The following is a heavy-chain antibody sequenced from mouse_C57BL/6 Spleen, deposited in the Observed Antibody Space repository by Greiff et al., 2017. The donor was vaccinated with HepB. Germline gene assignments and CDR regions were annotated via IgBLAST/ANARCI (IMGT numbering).Heavy chain of an antibody. CDR3: AVYYDYDGWFAY. J-gene: IGHJ3*01. Sequence: VKLMESGAELVRPGASVKLSCKASGYTFTDYYINWVKQRPGQGLEWIARIYPGSGNTYYNEKFKGKATLTAEKSSSTAYMQLSSLTSEDSAVYFCAVYYDYDGWFAYWGQGTLVTVSA. V-gene: IGHV1-76*01. CDR1: GYTFTDYY. D-gene: IGHD2-4*01. CDR2: IYPGSGNT.